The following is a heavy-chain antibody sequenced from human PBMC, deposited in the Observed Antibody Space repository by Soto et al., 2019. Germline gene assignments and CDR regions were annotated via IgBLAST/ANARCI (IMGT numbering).Heavy chain of an antibody. Sequence: SETLSLTCTVSGGSISSYYWSWIRQPPGKGLEWIGYIYYSGSTNYNPSLKSRVTISVDTSKNQFSLKLSSVTAADTAVYYCARTGHLLNYYMDVWGKGTTVTVSS. CDR2: IYYSGST. CDR3: ARTGHLLNYYMDV. V-gene: IGHV4-59*01. CDR1: GGSISSYY. J-gene: IGHJ6*03.